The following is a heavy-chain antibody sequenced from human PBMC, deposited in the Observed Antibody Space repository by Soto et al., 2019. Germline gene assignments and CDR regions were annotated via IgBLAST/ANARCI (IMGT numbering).Heavy chain of an antibody. D-gene: IGHD2-8*01. CDR1: SGSIRSSNW. CDR3: ARRTWGMDV. CDR2: IFHNGNT. V-gene: IGHV4-4*02. J-gene: IGHJ6*02. Sequence: QVQLQESGPGLVKASGTLSLTCAVSSGSIRSSNWWSWVRQSPGKGLEWIGAIFHNGNTYSHPSLNCLLTISVDTSKNQFSLNLRTVTAADTAVYYCARRTWGMDVWGQGTTVTVSS.